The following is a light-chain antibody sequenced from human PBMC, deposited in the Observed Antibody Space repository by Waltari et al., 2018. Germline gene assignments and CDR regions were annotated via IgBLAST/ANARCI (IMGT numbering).Light chain of an antibody. Sequence: QMTQSPSSLSASIGDTVTINCRASQFVSKYLNWYQQRPGEAPKLLIYVASNLESGVPSRFSGSGFGTEFTLTIRSLQPEDFSTYFCQQTYSVPRNFGPGTKVDFK. J-gene: IGKJ3*01. V-gene: IGKV1-39*01. CDR3: QQTYSVPRN. CDR1: QFVSKY. CDR2: VAS.